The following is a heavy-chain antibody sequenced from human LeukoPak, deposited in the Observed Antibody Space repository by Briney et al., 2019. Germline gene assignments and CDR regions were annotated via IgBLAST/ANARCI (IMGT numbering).Heavy chain of an antibody. CDR1: GGTFSSYA. D-gene: IGHD3-16*02. CDR3: ARAFQRLGELSLPNY. Sequence: SVKVSCKASGGTFSSYAISWVRQAPGQGLEWMGGIIPIFGTANYAQKFQGRVTITADKSTSTAYMELSSLRSEDTAVYYCARAFQRLGELSLPNYWGQGTLVTVSS. CDR2: IIPIFGTA. J-gene: IGHJ4*02. V-gene: IGHV1-69*06.